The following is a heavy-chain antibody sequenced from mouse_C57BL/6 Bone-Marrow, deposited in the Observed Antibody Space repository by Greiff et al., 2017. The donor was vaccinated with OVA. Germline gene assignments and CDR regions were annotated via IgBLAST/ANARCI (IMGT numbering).Heavy chain of an antibody. CDR1: GYTFTDYE. Sequence: VQLQQSGAELVRPGASVTLSCKASGYTFTDYEMHWVKQTPVHGLEWIGAIDPETGGTAYNQKFKGKAILTADKSSSTAYMELRSLTSEDSAVYYCTDLLRYYWYLDVWGTGTTVTVSS. CDR3: TDLLRYYWYLDV. CDR2: IDPETGGT. J-gene: IGHJ1*03. D-gene: IGHD1-1*01. V-gene: IGHV1-15*01.